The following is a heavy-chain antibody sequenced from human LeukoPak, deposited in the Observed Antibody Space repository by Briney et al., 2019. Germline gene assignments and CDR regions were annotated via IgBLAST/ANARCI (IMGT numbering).Heavy chain of an antibody. Sequence: PGGSLRLSCAASGFTFSSYSMNWVRQAPGKGLEWVSSISSSSSYIYYADSVKGRFAISRDNAKNSLYLQMNSLRAEDTAVYYCARDQDYDILTGYPTGATDYWGQGTLVTVSS. CDR3: ARDQDYDILTGYPTGATDY. J-gene: IGHJ4*02. V-gene: IGHV3-21*01. CDR2: ISSSSSYI. CDR1: GFTFSSYS. D-gene: IGHD3-9*01.